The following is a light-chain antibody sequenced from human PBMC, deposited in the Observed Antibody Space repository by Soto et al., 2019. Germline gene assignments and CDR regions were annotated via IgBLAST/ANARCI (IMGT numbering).Light chain of an antibody. CDR2: AAS. Sequence: DIQMTQSPSSLSASVGDRVTITCRASQSISYYLNWYQQKPAKAPKLLIYAASSLQSGVPSRFSGSGSGTDVTLTISGLQPEDCATYYCQQSYSTPLTFGGGTKVEIK. CDR1: QSISYY. V-gene: IGKV1-39*01. J-gene: IGKJ4*01. CDR3: QQSYSTPLT.